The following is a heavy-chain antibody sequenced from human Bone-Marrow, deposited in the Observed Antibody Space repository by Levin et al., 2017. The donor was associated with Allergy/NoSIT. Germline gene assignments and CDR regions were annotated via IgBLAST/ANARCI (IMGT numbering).Heavy chain of an antibody. CDR1: GFTFDDYA. CDR3: AKDAYYYGSGSSLDY. D-gene: IGHD3-10*01. V-gene: IGHV3-9*01. Sequence: GGSLRLSCAASGFTFDDYAMHWVRQAPGKGLEWVSGISWNSGSIGYADSVKGRFTISRDNAKNSLYLQMNSLRAEDTALYYCAKDAYYYGSGSSLDYWGQGTLVTVSS. J-gene: IGHJ4*02. CDR2: ISWNSGSI.